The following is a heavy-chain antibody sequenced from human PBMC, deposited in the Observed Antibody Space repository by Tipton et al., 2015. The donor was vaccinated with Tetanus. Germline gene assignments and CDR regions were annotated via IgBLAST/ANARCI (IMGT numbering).Heavy chain of an antibody. CDR2: VNQAGNT. D-gene: IGHD3-22*01. J-gene: IGHJ6*02. CDR1: GGSFTDYS. Sequence: TLSLTCAVYGGSFTDYSWSWIRQPPGQGLEWIREVNQAGNTDYIPSLKGRVTMSLDTSKSQLSLNLSSVTAADTAVYYCARGPRTRIYDSSGYSFRYFYGMDVWGLGATVTVSS. V-gene: IGHV4-34*01. CDR3: ARGPRTRIYDSSGYSFRYFYGMDV.